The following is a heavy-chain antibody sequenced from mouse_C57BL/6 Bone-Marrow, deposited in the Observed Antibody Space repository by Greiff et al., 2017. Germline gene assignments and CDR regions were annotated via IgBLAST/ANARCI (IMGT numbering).Heavy chain of an antibody. CDR3: TTHYYGSSCVYFDY. J-gene: IGHJ2*01. CDR2: IDPENGDT. D-gene: IGHD1-1*01. V-gene: IGHV14-4*01. CDR1: GFNIKDDY. Sequence: EVQLKQSGAELVRPGASVKLSCTASGFNIKDDYMHWVKQRPEQGLEWIGWIDPENGDTEYASKFQGKATIPADPSSNTAYLQLSSLTSEDTAVYYCTTHYYGSSCVYFDYWGQGTTLTVSS.